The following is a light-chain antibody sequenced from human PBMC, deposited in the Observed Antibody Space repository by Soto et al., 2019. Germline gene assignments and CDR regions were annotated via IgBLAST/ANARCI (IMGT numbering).Light chain of an antibody. CDR1: SSDVGSHNL. CDR3: CSYGGSRAV. J-gene: IGLJ7*01. V-gene: IGLV2-23*02. Sequence: QSVLTQPASVSRTPGQSITISCTRTSSDVGSHNLVSWYQQHPGQAPKLMIYEVSKRPLGVSARFSASKSGNTASLTISGLQAEDEADYYCCSYGGSRAVFGGGTQLTVL. CDR2: EVS.